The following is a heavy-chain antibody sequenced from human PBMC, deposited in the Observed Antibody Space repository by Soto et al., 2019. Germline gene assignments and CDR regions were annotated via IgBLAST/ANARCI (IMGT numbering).Heavy chain of an antibody. CDR3: ARDHAGTGAYYYYGMDV. J-gene: IGHJ6*02. Sequence: SETLSLTCAVSGGSISSSNWCSWVRQPPRKWLEWIGEIYHSGSTNYHPSLKSRVTISVDKSKKQFSLKLSSVTAADTAVYYCARDHAGTGAYYYYGMDVWGQGTTV. CDR1: GGSISSSNW. CDR2: IYHSGST. D-gene: IGHD7-27*01. V-gene: IGHV4-4*02.